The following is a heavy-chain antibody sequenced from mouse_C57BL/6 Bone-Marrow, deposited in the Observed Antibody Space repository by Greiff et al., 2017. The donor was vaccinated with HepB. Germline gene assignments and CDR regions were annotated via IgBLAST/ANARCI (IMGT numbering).Heavy chain of an antibody. CDR3: ARRGGYYGSSYVGAMDY. Sequence: QVQLQQPGAELVRPGSSVKLSCKASGYTFPSYWMHWVKQRPIQGLEWIGNIDPSDSETHYNQKFKDKATLTVDKSSSTAYMQLSSLTSEDSAVYYCARRGGYYGSSYVGAMDYWGQGTSVTVSS. CDR1: GYTFPSYW. J-gene: IGHJ4*01. CDR2: IDPSDSET. V-gene: IGHV1-52*01. D-gene: IGHD1-1*01.